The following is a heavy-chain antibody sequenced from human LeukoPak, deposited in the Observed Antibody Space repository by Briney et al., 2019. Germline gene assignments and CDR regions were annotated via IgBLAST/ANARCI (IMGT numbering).Heavy chain of an antibody. J-gene: IGHJ4*02. CDR1: GGSISSYY. V-gene: IGHV4-59*01. Sequence: SETLSLTCTVSGGSISSYYWSWIRQPPGKGLEWIGYIYYSGSTNYNPSLKSRVTISVDTSKNQFSLKLSSVTAADTAVYYCARAVHYDFWSGYYFDYWGQGTLVTVSS. D-gene: IGHD3-3*01. CDR3: ARAVHYDFWSGYYFDY. CDR2: IYYSGST.